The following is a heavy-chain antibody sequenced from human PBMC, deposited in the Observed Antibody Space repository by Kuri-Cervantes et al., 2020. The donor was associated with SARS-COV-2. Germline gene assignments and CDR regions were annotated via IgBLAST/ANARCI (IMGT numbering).Heavy chain of an antibody. D-gene: IGHD3-10*01. J-gene: IGHJ6*02. CDR3: AGGVGEGNYYYYYGMDV. CDR2: IWIGAINK. CDR1: GYVFSSHA. V-gene: IGHV3-33*01. Sequence: GESLKISCEGSGYVFSSHAIHWVRQAPGKGLEWLTIIWIGAINKYYADSVKGRFTISRDDSRNMVSLQMNSLTADDTAVYFCAGGVGEGNYYYYYGMDVWGQGTTVTVSS.